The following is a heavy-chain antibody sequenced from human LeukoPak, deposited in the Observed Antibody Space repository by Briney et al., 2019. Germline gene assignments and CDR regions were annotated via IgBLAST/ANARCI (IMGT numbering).Heavy chain of an antibody. Sequence: PGGSLRLSCAASGFTFSFYGMHWVRQAPGKGLEWVAVISFDGSNKYYADSVKGRFTISRDNSKNTLYLQMNSLRAEDTAVYYCAKDRLKDTANFEYWGQGTLVTVSS. V-gene: IGHV3-30*18. D-gene: IGHD5-18*01. CDR2: ISFDGSNK. CDR1: GFTFSFYG. CDR3: AKDRLKDTANFEY. J-gene: IGHJ4*02.